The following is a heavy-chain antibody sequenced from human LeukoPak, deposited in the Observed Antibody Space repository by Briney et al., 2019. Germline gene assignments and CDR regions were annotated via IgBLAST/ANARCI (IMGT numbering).Heavy chain of an antibody. CDR3: ASGSSGYYPERY. Sequence: PSETLSLTCTVSGGSISSGDYYWSWIRQPPGKGLEWIGYIYYSGSTYYNPSLKSRVTISVDTSKNQFSLKLSSVTAADTAVYYCASGSSGYYPERYWGQGTLVTVSS. V-gene: IGHV4-30-4*01. J-gene: IGHJ4*02. D-gene: IGHD3-22*01. CDR2: IYYSGST. CDR1: GGSISSGDYY.